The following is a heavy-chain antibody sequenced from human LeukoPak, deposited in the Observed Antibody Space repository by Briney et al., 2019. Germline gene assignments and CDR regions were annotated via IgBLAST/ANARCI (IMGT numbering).Heavy chain of an antibody. CDR1: GFTFSSYS. J-gene: IGHJ1*01. CDR2: ICSGSSYI. D-gene: IGHD6-19*01. V-gene: IGHV3-21*01. CDR3: ASDSSGWCQYFQH. Sequence: PGGSLRLSCAASGFTFSSYSMNWVRQAPGKGLAWVSSICSGSSYIYYADSVKGRFTISRDNAKNSLYLQMNSLRAEDTAVYYCASDSSGWCQYFQHWGQGTLVTVSS.